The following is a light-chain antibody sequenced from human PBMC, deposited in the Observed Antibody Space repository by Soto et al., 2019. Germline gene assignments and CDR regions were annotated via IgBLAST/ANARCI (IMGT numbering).Light chain of an antibody. J-gene: IGKJ1*01. Sequence: DIQMTQSPSSLSASVGDRVTITCRASQSISSYLNWYQQKPGKAPKLLIYAASSLQSGVPSRFSGSGSGTEFTLTISSLQPDDFATYYCQQYNSYPETFGQGTKVDNK. CDR2: AAS. CDR1: QSISSY. CDR3: QQYNSYPET. V-gene: IGKV1-39*01.